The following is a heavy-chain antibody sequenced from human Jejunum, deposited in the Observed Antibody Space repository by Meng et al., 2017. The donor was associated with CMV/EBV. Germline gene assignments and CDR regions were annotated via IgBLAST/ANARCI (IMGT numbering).Heavy chain of an antibody. J-gene: IGHJ4*02. CDR1: GFTFSSYE. D-gene: IGHD3-3*01. CDR2: ISASTTAI. Sequence: YGFTFSSYEMNWVRQIPGKGLEWISYISASTTAIYYAGSVKGRFTISRDNVKNSLYLLMESLRAEDTAIYYCVRGGSSGTLKYFDYWGQGALVTVSS. CDR3: VRGGSSGTLKYFDY. V-gene: IGHV3-48*03.